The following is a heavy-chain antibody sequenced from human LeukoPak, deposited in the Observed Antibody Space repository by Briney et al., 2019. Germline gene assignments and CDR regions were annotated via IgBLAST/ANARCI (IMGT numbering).Heavy chain of an antibody. J-gene: IGHJ5*02. V-gene: IGHV3-23*01. CDR1: GFSFSTYA. CDR3: AKLPREYCSSASCPNWFDT. CDR2: LSASGGTT. D-gene: IGHD2-2*01. Sequence: GGSLRLSCSASGFSFSTYAMTWVRQGPGKGLECVSALSASGGTTYYADSVKGRFTTSRDNSKNTLYLQMNSLRAEDTAVYYCAKLPREYCSSASCPNWFDTWGQGTLVTVSS.